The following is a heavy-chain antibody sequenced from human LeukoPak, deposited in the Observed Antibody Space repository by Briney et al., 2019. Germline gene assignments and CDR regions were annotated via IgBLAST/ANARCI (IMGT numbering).Heavy chain of an antibody. Sequence: GGSLRLSCAASGFTFSSYSMNWVRQAPGKGLEWVSSISSSSSYIYYADSVKGRFTISRDNSKNTLYLQMNSLRAEDTALYYCAKAPSDLVAATHYFDYWGQGTLVTVSS. CDR3: AKAPSDLVAATHYFDY. CDR2: ISSSSSYI. CDR1: GFTFSSYS. V-gene: IGHV3-21*04. J-gene: IGHJ4*02. D-gene: IGHD2-15*01.